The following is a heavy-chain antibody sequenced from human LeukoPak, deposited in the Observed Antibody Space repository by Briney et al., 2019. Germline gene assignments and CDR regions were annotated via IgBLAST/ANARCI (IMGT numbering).Heavy chain of an antibody. CDR3: ARDIAVAGTNIDY. J-gene: IGHJ4*02. V-gene: IGHV4-59*01. D-gene: IGHD6-19*01. CDR1: GGSISSYF. Sequence: SETLSLTCTVSGGSISSYFWSWVRQSPGKGLEWIGFMHHSGSANSNPSLKSRVTISMDTSKNQFSLKMSSVTAADTAVYYCARDIAVAGTNIDYWGQGTLVTVSS. CDR2: MHHSGSA.